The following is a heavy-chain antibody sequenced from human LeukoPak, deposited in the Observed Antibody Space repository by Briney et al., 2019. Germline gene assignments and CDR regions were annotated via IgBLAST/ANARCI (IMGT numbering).Heavy chain of an antibody. V-gene: IGHV3-30-3*01. Sequence: GRSLRLSCAASGFTFSSYAMHWVRQAPGKGLEWVAVISYDGSNKYYADSVKGRFTISRDNAKNSLYLQMNSLRAEDTAVYYCARDRGIASYAFDIWGQGTMVTVSS. J-gene: IGHJ3*02. CDR1: GFTFSSYA. CDR3: ARDRGIASYAFDI. CDR2: ISYDGSNK. D-gene: IGHD6-13*01.